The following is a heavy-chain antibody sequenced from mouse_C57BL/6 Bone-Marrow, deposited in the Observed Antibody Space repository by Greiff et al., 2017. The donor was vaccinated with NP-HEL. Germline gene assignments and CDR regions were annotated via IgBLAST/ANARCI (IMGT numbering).Heavy chain of an antibody. J-gene: IGHJ3*01. V-gene: IGHV1-53*01. CDR3: ARGRGAY. CDR2: INPSNGGT. Sequence: QVQLQQPGTELVKPGASVKLSCKASGYTFTSYWMHWVKQRPGQGLEWIGYINPSNGGTNYNEKLKSKATLTVDKSSSTSYMQLSSLASEDSAVYYCARGRGAYWGQGTLVTVSA. CDR1: GYTFTSYW.